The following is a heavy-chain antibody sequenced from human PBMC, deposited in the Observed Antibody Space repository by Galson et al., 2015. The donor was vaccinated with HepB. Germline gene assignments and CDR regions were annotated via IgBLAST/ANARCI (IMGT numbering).Heavy chain of an antibody. V-gene: IGHV3-23*01. CDR3: AKDGIMVANNPYHFHY. CDR2: ITSSGGNS. CDR1: GFGFTRYA. Sequence: SLRLSCAASGFGFTRYAMTWVRQAPGKGLEWVSSITSSGGNSYYTDSVKGRFTVSRDNSKKTLLLQLNSLRAEDTAMYFCAKDGIMVANNPYHFHYWGQGTLVTVSS. D-gene: IGHD2-15*01. J-gene: IGHJ4*02.